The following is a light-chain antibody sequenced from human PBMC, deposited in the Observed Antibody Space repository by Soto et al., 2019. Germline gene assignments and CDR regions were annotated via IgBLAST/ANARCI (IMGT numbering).Light chain of an antibody. V-gene: IGLV2-14*01. Sequence: QSALTQPASVSGSPGHSITISCTGTSSDVGAYNAVSWYQQHPGKVPKLMIYEVTNRPSGVSNRFSGSKSGNTASLTISGLQAEDEADYYCSSYTSSSTWVFGGGTKL. CDR1: SSDVGAYNA. CDR2: EVT. J-gene: IGLJ3*02. CDR3: SSYTSSSTWV.